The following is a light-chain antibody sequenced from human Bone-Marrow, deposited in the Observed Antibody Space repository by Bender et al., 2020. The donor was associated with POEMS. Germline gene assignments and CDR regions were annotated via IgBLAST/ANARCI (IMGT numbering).Light chain of an antibody. Sequence: QSALNQPASVSGSPGQSITISCTGTSSDVGGYNYVSWYQHHPGKAPKLLIHDVNRRPSGVPDRFSGSKSGNTASLTISGLQAEDEADYYCCSYAGTYPVIFGGGTKVTV. CDR3: CSYAGTYPVI. CDR2: DVN. CDR1: SSDVGGYNY. V-gene: IGLV2-11*01. J-gene: IGLJ2*01.